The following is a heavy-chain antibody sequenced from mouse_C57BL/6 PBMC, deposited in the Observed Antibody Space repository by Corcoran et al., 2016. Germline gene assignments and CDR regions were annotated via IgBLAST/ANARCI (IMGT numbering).Heavy chain of an antibody. Sequence: EVQLQQSGPVLVKPGASVEMSCKASGYTFTDYYMNWVKQSHGKSLEWIGVINPYNGGTSYNQKFKGKATLTVDKSSSTAYMELNSLTSEDSAVYYCARGDFTTIAMDYWGQGTSVTVSS. CDR2: INPYNGGT. D-gene: IGHD1-1*01. CDR3: ARGDFTTIAMDY. V-gene: IGHV1-19*01. J-gene: IGHJ4*01. CDR1: GYTFTDYY.